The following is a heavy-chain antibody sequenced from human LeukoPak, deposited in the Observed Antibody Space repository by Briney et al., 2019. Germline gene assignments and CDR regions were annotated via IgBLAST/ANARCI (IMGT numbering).Heavy chain of an antibody. CDR1: GYTFSSYW. Sequence: EESLKISCKGSGYTFSSYWIGWVRQMPGKGLEWMGIIYPDDSDTRYSPSFQGQVTISADKSISTAYLQWSSLKASDTAMYYCARLAYCSNDVCYSNYYYSMDVWGKGTTVTVSS. CDR3: ARLAYCSNDVCYSNYYYSMDV. D-gene: IGHD2-8*01. V-gene: IGHV5-51*01. J-gene: IGHJ6*03. CDR2: IYPDDSDT.